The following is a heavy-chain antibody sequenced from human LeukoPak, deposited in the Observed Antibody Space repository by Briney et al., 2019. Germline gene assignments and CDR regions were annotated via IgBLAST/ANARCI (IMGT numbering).Heavy chain of an antibody. CDR2: ISDYNGNT. CDR1: GYTFSSYG. D-gene: IGHD2-2*01. J-gene: IGHJ4*02. CDR3: ARDPWVPAAKKFDY. V-gene: IGHV1-18*01. Sequence: GASVKLSCKASGYTFSSYGISWVRQAPGQGLEWMGWISDYNGNTNYAQKLQGRVTMTTDTSTSTAYMELRSLRSDDPAVYYCARDPWVPAAKKFDYWAQGTRVTVPT.